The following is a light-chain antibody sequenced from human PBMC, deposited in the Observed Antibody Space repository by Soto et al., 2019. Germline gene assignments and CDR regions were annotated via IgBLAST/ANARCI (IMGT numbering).Light chain of an antibody. Sequence: QSVLTQPASVSGSPGQSITISCTGTSSDVGGYNYVSWYQQHPGKAPKLMIYDVSNRPSGVSIRFSGSKSGNTASLTISGLQAEDEADYYCRSYTSSSLYVFGTGTKVTVL. CDR2: DVS. CDR3: RSYTSSSLYV. J-gene: IGLJ1*01. CDR1: SSDVGGYNY. V-gene: IGLV2-14*01.